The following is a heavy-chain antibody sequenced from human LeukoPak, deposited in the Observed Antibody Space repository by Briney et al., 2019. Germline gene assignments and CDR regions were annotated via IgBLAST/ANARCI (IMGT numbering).Heavy chain of an antibody. CDR2: ISYDGSNK. CDR1: GFTFSSYG. CDR3: AKDSGSGSYYRPKGIFDY. D-gene: IGHD3-10*01. Sequence: PGGSLRLSCAASGFTFSSYGMHWVRQAPGKGLEWVAVISYDGSNKYYADSVKGRFTISRDNSKNTLYLQMNSLRAEDTAVYYCAKDSGSGSYYRPKGIFDYWGQGTLVTVSS. J-gene: IGHJ4*02. V-gene: IGHV3-30*18.